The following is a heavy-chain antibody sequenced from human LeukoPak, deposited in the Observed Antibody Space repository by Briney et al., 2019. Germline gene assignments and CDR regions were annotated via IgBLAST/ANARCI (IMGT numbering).Heavy chain of an antibody. D-gene: IGHD3-9*01. CDR1: GFTVSSNY. CDR3: TSGIRYFS. J-gene: IGHJ6*02. V-gene: IGHV3-53*01. CDR2: IYSGGST. Sequence: PGGSLRLSCAASGFTVSSNYMSWVRQAPGKGLEWVSVIYSGGSTYYADSVKGRFTISRDNSKNTLYLQMDSLKTEDTAVYYCTSGIRYFSWGQGTTVTVSS.